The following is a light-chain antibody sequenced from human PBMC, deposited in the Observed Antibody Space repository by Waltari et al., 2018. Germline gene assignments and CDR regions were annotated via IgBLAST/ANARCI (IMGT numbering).Light chain of an antibody. CDR1: QSVSRN. CDR3: QQYNNWPRWT. Sequence: EIVMTQSPATLSVSPGDRATLSCRVSQSVSRNLAWYQQKPGQAPRLLIYGASTRATGIPARFSGSGSGTEFTLTISSMQSEDFAVYYCQQYNNWPRWTFGQGTKVEIK. J-gene: IGKJ1*01. CDR2: GAS. V-gene: IGKV3-15*01.